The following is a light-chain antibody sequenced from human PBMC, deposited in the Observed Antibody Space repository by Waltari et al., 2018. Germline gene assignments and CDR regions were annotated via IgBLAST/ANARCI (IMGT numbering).Light chain of an antibody. V-gene: IGLV2-14*03. Sequence: QSALTQPASVPRSLGQSITISCTGTYSDVGTYNYASWYQQHPGKAPKLVIFDVSNRPSGVSNRFSGSKSGNTASLSISGLQAEDEADYYCCSYTDRSTYVFGTGTKVTVL. CDR1: YSDVGTYNY. CDR3: CSYTDRSTYV. J-gene: IGLJ1*01. CDR2: DVS.